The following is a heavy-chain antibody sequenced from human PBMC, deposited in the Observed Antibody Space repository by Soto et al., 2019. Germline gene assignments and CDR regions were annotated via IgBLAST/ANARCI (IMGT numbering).Heavy chain of an antibody. D-gene: IGHD6-13*01. Sequence: SVKVSCKASGGTFSSYAISWVRQAPGQGLEWMGIIIPIVGRTNYAQKFQGRVTMTRDTSTSTVYMELSSLRSEDTAVFYCASPLIAAADVNYGMDVWGQGTTVTVSS. V-gene: IGHV1-69*04. CDR1: GGTFSSYA. CDR2: IIPIVGRT. J-gene: IGHJ6*02. CDR3: ASPLIAAADVNYGMDV.